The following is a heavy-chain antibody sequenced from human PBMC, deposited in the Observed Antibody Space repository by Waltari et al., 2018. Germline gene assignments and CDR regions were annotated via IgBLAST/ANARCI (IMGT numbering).Heavy chain of an antibody. Sequence: QMQLVQSGPEVKKPGTSVKVSCKASGFTFTSSAMQWVRQARGQRLEWQGWIVVGIGSTNYAQKYQERVTIPRDMSTSTAYMELSSLRSEDTAVYYGAAVPMLYRNTYYYDSSDYWGQGTLVTVSS. CDR1: GFTFTSSA. J-gene: IGHJ4*02. V-gene: IGHV1-58*02. CDR2: IVVGIGST. D-gene: IGHD3-22*01. CDR3: AAVPMLYRNTYYYDSSDY.